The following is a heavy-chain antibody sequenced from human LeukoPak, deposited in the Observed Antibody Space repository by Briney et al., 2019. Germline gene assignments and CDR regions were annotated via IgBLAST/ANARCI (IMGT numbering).Heavy chain of an antibody. CDR3: ARDSLELGRVDY. V-gene: IGHV3-30*03. CDR1: GFTFNNYG. CDR2: ISHDGNNE. J-gene: IGHJ4*02. Sequence: TGGSLRLSCAASGFTFNNYGLHWVRQAPGKGLEWVTLISHDGNNEYYADSVKGRFATSRDDSKNTLYLQMNSLRAEDTAVYYCARDSLELGRVDYWGQGTLVTVSS. D-gene: IGHD7-27*01.